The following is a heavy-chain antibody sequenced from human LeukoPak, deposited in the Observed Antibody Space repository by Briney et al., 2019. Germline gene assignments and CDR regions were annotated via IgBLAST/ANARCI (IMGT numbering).Heavy chain of an antibody. J-gene: IGHJ4*02. CDR1: GFTFSSYG. Sequence: GGSLRLSCAASGFTFSSYGMHWVRQAPGKGLEGVAFIRYDGSNKYYADSVKGRFTISRDNSKNTLYLQMNSLRAEDTAVYYCAKTGPSYCGGGSCYPYYFDYWGQGTLVTVSS. D-gene: IGHD2-15*01. V-gene: IGHV3-30*02. CDR3: AKTGPSYCGGGSCYPYYFDY. CDR2: IRYDGSNK.